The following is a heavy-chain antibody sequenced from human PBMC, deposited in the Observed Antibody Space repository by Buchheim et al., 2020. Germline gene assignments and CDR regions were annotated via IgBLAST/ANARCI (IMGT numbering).Heavy chain of an antibody. Sequence: EVQLVESGGGLVQPGGSLRLSCAASGFTFSPYWMSWVRQAPGKGLEWVANIKQDGSEKYYVGSVKGRFTISRDNAKNSPYLQMNSLRAEDTAVYYCARERYYGSGSPFDYWGQGTL. CDR1: GFTFSPYW. J-gene: IGHJ4*02. V-gene: IGHV3-7*03. CDR3: ARERYYGSGSPFDY. D-gene: IGHD3-10*01. CDR2: IKQDGSEK.